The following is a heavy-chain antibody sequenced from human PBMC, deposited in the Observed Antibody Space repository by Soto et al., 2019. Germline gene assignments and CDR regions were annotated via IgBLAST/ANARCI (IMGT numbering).Heavy chain of an antibody. V-gene: IGHV3-30*18. CDR3: AKDLEVRDYYYGMDV. CDR1: GFTFSSYG. Sequence: GGSLRLSCAASGFTFSSYGMHWVRQAPGKGLEWVAVISYDGSNKYYADSVKGRFTISRDNSKNTLYLQMNSLRAEDTAVYYCAKDLEVRDYYYGMDVWGQGTTVTVSS. J-gene: IGHJ6*02. CDR2: ISYDGSNK. D-gene: IGHD3-10*01.